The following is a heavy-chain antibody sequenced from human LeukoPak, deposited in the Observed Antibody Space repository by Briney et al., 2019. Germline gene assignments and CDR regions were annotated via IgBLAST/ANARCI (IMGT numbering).Heavy chain of an antibody. J-gene: IGHJ5*01. V-gene: IGHV3-23*01. Sequence: GGSLRLSCAASGFTFSTFAMSWVRQAPGKGLEWVSAISESGGGTYYTDSVKGRFTISRDNSKNTLYLQMNSLRAEDTAVYFCAKGFVVVPAAIGWFDSWGQGTLVAVSS. CDR1: GFTFSTFA. CDR2: ISESGGGT. CDR3: AKGFVVVPAAIGWFDS. D-gene: IGHD2-2*01.